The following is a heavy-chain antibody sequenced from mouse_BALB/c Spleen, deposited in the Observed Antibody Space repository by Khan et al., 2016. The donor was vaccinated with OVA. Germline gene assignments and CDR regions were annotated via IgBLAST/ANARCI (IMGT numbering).Heavy chain of an antibody. CDR1: GFTFSNYA. J-gene: IGHJ3*01. Sequence: EVELVESGGGLVKPGGSLKLSCAASGFTFSNYAMSWVRQTPEKRLEWVATISRGGSYTYYPDSVQGRFTIARDKDKNTVYLQMSSVRSEDTAIYYCAREVFATVVATPFAYWGQGTLVTVSA. V-gene: IGHV5-9-3*01. CDR3: AREVFATVVATPFAY. D-gene: IGHD1-1*01. CDR2: ISRGGSYT.